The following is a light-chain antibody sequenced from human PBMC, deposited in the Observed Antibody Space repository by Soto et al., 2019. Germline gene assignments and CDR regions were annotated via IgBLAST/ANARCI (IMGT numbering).Light chain of an antibody. CDR2: GAS. V-gene: IGKV3-20*01. Sequence: EIVLTQSPATLSLSPGERATLSCRASQSVGRDFVAWYQQKPGQAPRFLIYGASSRATGIPDRFSGSGSGPDFTLTISRLEPEDFAVYYCYQYASSPRTFGQGTKVEI. CDR1: QSVGRDF. J-gene: IGKJ1*01. CDR3: YQYASSPRT.